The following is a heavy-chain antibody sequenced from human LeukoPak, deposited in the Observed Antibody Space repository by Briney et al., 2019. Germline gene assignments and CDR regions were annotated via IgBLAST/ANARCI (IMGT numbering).Heavy chain of an antibody. Sequence: GSLRLSCAASGFTFSTYNMNWVRQAPGKGLEWVSFISITTTTVFYADSVKGRFTISRDNAKNSLYLQMNALRPDDTAVYFCARGHIAHTYYYDSSGYYYFDYWGQGTLVTVSS. J-gene: IGHJ4*02. CDR1: GFTFSTYN. CDR2: ISITTTTV. V-gene: IGHV3-48*01. CDR3: ARGHIAHTYYYDSSGYYYFDY. D-gene: IGHD3-22*01.